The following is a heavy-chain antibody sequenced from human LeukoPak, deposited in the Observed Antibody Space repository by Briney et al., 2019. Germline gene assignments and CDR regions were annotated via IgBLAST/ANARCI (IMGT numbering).Heavy chain of an antibody. V-gene: IGHV3-48*04. J-gene: IGHJ4*02. Sequence: PGGSLRLSCAASGFTFSSYWMNWVRQAPGKGLEWVSYISDSGSTIYYADSVKGRFTISRDNAKNSLYLQMNSLRAEDTAVYYCARDRLGDYDSSGYYDNWGQGTLVTVSS. D-gene: IGHD3-22*01. CDR1: GFTFSSYW. CDR2: ISDSGSTI. CDR3: ARDRLGDYDSSGYYDN.